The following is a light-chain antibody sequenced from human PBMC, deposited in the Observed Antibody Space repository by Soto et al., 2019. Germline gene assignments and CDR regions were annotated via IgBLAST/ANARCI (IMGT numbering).Light chain of an antibody. CDR3: SSYTSRSTLV. CDR2: EVT. J-gene: IGLJ2*01. Sequence: QSALTQPASVSGSPGQSIIISCTGTSSDVGGYNYVSWYQHRPAKAPKLIIYEVTYRPSGVSNRFSGSKSGNTASLTISGLLAEDEADYYCSSYTSRSTLVFGVGTKLTVL. CDR1: SSDVGGYNY. V-gene: IGLV2-14*01.